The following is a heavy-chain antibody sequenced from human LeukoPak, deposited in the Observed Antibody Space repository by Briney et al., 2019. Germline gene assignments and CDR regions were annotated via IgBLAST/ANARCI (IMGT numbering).Heavy chain of an antibody. V-gene: IGHV4-38-2*02. Sequence: SETLSLTCTVSGYSISSGYYWGWIRQPPGRGLEWIGSIYHSGSTYYNPSLKSRVTISVDTSKNQFSLKLSSVTAGDTAVYYCARDIVLMVYAMPGLWRYFDLWGRGTLVTVSS. CDR1: GYSISSGYY. D-gene: IGHD2-8*01. J-gene: IGHJ2*01. CDR2: IYHSGST. CDR3: ARDIVLMVYAMPGLWRYFDL.